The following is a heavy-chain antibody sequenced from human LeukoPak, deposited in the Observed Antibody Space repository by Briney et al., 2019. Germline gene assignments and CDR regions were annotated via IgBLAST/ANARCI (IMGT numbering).Heavy chain of an antibody. J-gene: IGHJ4*02. Sequence: PSETLSLTCVVSGHSISTAYSISSGYYWGWIRQPPGKGLEWIGSIYNSGSTHYNPSLKSRVTISVDTSKNQFSLKLSSVTAADTAVYCCARNASVVVPAAMSEGLHYFDYWGQGTLVTVSS. CDR1: GHSISTAYSISSGYY. D-gene: IGHD2-2*01. V-gene: IGHV4-38-2*01. CDR3: ARNASVVVPAAMSEGLHYFDY. CDR2: IYNSGST.